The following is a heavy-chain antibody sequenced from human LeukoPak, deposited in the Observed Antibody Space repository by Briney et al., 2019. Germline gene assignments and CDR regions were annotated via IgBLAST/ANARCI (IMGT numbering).Heavy chain of an antibody. D-gene: IGHD3-10*01. CDR1: GGTFSSYA. CDR2: IIPIFGTA. Sequence: ASVKVSCKASGGTFSSYAISWVRQAPGQGLKWMGGIIPIFGTANYAQKFQGRVTITTDESTSTAYMELSSLRSEDTAVYYRASESQYYYGSGSYWYPYYYYYMDVWGKGTTVTVSS. V-gene: IGHV1-69*05. J-gene: IGHJ6*03. CDR3: ASESQYYYGSGSYWYPYYYYYMDV.